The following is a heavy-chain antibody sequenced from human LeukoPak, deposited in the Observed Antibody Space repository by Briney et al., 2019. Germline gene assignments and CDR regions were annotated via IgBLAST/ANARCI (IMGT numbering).Heavy chain of an antibody. CDR1: QFTFSSYE. Sequence: PGGSLRLSCAASQFTFSSYEMNWVRQAPGKGLEWVSYISSSGSTIYYADSVKGRFTISRDNAKNSLYLQMNSLRAEDTAVYYCARDKDYGGNSYGMDVWGQGTTVTVSS. V-gene: IGHV3-48*03. J-gene: IGHJ6*02. D-gene: IGHD4-23*01. CDR2: ISSSGSTI. CDR3: ARDKDYGGNSYGMDV.